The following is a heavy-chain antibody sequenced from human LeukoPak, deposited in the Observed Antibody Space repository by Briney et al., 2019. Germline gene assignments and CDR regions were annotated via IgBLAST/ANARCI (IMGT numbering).Heavy chain of an antibody. V-gene: IGHV4-39*01. CDR2: IYYSGST. Sequence: SETLSLXCTVFGGSISSSSYYWGWIRQPPGKGLEWIGSIYYSGSTYYNPSLKSRVTISVDTSKNQFSLKLSSVTAADTAVYYCARRYCSGGSCYPFDYWGQGTLVTVSS. CDR1: GGSISSSSYY. CDR3: ARRYCSGGSCYPFDY. J-gene: IGHJ4*02. D-gene: IGHD2-15*01.